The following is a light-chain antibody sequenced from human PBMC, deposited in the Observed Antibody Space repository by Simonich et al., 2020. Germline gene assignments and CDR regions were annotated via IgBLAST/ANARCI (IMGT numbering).Light chain of an antibody. V-gene: IGKV1-5*03. CDR1: QSISSW. CDR3: QQYTSSWT. J-gene: IGKJ1*01. Sequence: DIQMTQSPYTLSASVGDRVTITCRASQSISSWLAWYQQKPGKAPKLLIYKASSLESGVPSRFSRSRSGTAFTLTISSLQPDDFATYYCQQYTSSWTFGHGTTVEIK. CDR2: KAS.